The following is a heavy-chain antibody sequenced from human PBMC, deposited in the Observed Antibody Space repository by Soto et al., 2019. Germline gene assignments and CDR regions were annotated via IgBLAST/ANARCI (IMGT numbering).Heavy chain of an antibody. CDR1: GGTFSSYA. J-gene: IGHJ4*02. CDR3: ASSGCSGGSCYPEFDY. V-gene: IGHV1-69*01. CDR2: IIPIFGTA. Sequence: QVQLVQSGAEVKKPGSSVKVSCKASGGTFSSYAISWVRQAPGQGLEWMGGIIPIFGTANYAQKFQGRVTITADESTSTAYRELSSLRSEDTAVYYCASSGCSGGSCYPEFDYWGQGTLVTVSS. D-gene: IGHD2-15*01.